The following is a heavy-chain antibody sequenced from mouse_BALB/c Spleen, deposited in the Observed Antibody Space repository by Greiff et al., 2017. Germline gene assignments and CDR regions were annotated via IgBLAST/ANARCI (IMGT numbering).Heavy chain of an antibody. D-gene: IGHD2-4*01. Sequence: EVQVVESGGGLVQPGGSLKLSCAASGFTFSSYGMSWVRQTPDKRLELVATINSNGGSTYYPDSVKGRFTISRDNAKNTLYLQMSSLKSEDTAMYYCASLYDYDSWFAYWGQGTLVTVSA. CDR3: ASLYDYDSWFAY. CDR1: GFTFSSYG. V-gene: IGHV5-6-3*01. J-gene: IGHJ3*01. CDR2: INSNGGST.